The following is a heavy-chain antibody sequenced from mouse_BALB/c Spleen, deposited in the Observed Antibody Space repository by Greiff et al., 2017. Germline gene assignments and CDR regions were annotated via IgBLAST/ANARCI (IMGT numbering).Heavy chain of an antibody. CDR2: INPSTGYT. J-gene: IGHJ1*01. V-gene: IGHV1-7*01. CDR1: GYTFTSYW. Sequence: VQLQQSGAELAKPGASVKMSCKASGYTFTSYWMHWVKQRPGQGLEWIGYINPSTGYTEYNQKFKDKATLTADKSSSTAYMQLSSLTSEDSAVYYCARAYYRYGGYFDVWGAGTTVTVSS. D-gene: IGHD2-14*01. CDR3: ARAYYRYGGYFDV.